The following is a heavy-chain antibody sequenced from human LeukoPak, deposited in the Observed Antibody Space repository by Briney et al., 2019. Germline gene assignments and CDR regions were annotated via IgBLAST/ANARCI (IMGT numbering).Heavy chain of an antibody. CDR1: GYSISSGYY. CDR2: IYHSGST. V-gene: IGHV4-38-2*02. CDR3: AREGIAAAGTYDY. D-gene: IGHD6-13*01. J-gene: IGHJ4*02. Sequence: PSETLSLTCAVSGYSISSGYYWGWIRQPPGKGLEWIGSIYHSGSTYYNPSLKSRVTISVGTSKNQFSLKLSSVTAADTAVYYCAREGIAAAGTYDYWGQGTLVTVSS.